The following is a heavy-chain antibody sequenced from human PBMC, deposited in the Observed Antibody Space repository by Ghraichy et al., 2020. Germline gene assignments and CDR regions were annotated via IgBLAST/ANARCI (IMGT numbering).Heavy chain of an antibody. J-gene: IGHJ4*02. V-gene: IGHV3-30*03. Sequence: GGSLRLSCAASGFTFSSYGMHWVRQAPGKGLEWVAVISYDGSNKYYADSVKGRFTISRDNSKNTLYLQMDSLRTEDTAVYYCAGLPGIAVPVDFDYWGQGTLVTVSS. CDR3: AGLPGIAVPVDFDY. CDR1: GFTFSSYG. CDR2: ISYDGSNK. D-gene: IGHD6-19*01.